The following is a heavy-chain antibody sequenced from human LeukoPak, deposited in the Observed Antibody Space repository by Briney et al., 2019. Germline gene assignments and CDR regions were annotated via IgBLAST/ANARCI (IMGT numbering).Heavy chain of an antibody. CDR2: ISDSGGTT. V-gene: IGHV3-23*01. D-gene: IGHD3-9*01. J-gene: IGHJ1*01. CDR3: ASFPYYDILTGSYREH. Sequence: GGSLRLSCAASGFTFSTYAVSWVRQAPGKGLEWVSAISDSGGTTYYADSVKGRFTISRDNSKNTLYLQMNSLRAEDTAVYYCASFPYYDILTGSYREHWGQGTLVTVSS. CDR1: GFTFSTYA.